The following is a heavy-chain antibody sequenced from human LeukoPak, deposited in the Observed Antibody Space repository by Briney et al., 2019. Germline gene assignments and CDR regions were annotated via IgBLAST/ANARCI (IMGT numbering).Heavy chain of an antibody. CDR3: ARNNGMDV. V-gene: IGHV3-7*03. CDR2: VNRDGSET. CDR1: GFTFSSYW. J-gene: IGHJ6*02. Sequence: QTGGSLRLSCAASGFTFSSYWMSWVRQAPGRGPEWVANVNRDGSETYYLDSVKGRFTISKDNAKNSLYLQMNSLRAEDTALYHCARNNGMDVWGQGTTVIVSS.